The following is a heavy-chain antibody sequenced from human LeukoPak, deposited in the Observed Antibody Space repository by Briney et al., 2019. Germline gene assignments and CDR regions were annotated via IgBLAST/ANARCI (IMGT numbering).Heavy chain of an antibody. Sequence: PLETLSLTCAVYGGSFSGYYRSWIRQPPGKGLEWIEEINHSGSTNYNPSLKSRVTISVDTSKNQFSLKLSSVTAADTAVYYCARVLIRTGIVDYWGQGTLVTVSS. D-gene: IGHD1-1*01. J-gene: IGHJ4*02. CDR1: GGSFSGYY. V-gene: IGHV4-34*01. CDR2: INHSGST. CDR3: ARVLIRTGIVDY.